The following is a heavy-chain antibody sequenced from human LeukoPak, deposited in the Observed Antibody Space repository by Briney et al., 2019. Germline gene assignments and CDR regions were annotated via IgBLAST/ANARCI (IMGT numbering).Heavy chain of an antibody. J-gene: IGHJ4*02. V-gene: IGHV3-30*18. CDR2: IAYDGSKK. Sequence: GRSLRLSCAASGFTFSDFGMHWVRQAPGKGLEWVAFIAYDGSKKYYAESVKGRFTISRDDSRNTLYLQMSALKTEDTAVYYCAKNHKAVTISGVPSQGYWGQGTLVTVSS. CDR1: GFTFSDFG. CDR3: AKNHKAVTISGVPSQGY. D-gene: IGHD3-3*01.